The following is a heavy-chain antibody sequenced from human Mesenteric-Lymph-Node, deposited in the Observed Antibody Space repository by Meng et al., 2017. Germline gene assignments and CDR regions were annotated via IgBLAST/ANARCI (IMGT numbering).Heavy chain of an antibody. V-gene: IGHV1-69*06. Sequence: SVKVSCKASGGTFSSYAISWVRQAPGQGLEWMGGIIPIFGTANYAQKFQGRVTITADKSTSTAYMELNSLRAEDTAVYYCARETYTDYYDSSGYYDYWGQGTLVTVSS. CDR2: IIPIFGTA. CDR1: GGTFSSYA. CDR3: ARETYTDYYDSSGYYDY. J-gene: IGHJ4*02. D-gene: IGHD3-22*01.